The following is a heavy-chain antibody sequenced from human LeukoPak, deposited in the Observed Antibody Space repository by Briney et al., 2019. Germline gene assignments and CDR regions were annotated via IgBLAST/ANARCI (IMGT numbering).Heavy chain of an antibody. Sequence: PSETLCLTCTVSGGSISSYYWSWIRQPPGKGLEWIGYIYYSGSTNYNPSLKSRVTISVDTSKNQFSLKLSSVTAADTAVYYCARESYDSSGYYLDYWGQGTLVTVSS. V-gene: IGHV4-59*01. J-gene: IGHJ4*02. D-gene: IGHD3-22*01. CDR3: ARESYDSSGYYLDY. CDR2: IYYSGST. CDR1: GGSISSYY.